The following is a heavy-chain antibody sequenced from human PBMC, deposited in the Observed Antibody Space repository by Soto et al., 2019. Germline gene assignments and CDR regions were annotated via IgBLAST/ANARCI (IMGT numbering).Heavy chain of an antibody. J-gene: IGHJ6*02. CDR2: ISYDGSNK. CDR3: AKNFRYSGGKGMDV. Sequence: PGGSLRLSCAASGFTFSSYGMHWVRQAPGKGLEWVAVISYDGSNKYYADSVKGRFTISRDNSKNTLYLQMNSLRAEDTAVYYCAKNFRYSGGKGMDVWGQGTTVTVSS. D-gene: IGHD6-19*01. CDR1: GFTFSSYG. V-gene: IGHV3-30*18.